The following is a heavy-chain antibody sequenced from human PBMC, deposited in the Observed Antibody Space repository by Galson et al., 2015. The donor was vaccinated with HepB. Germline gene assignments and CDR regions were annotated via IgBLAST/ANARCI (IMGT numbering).Heavy chain of an antibody. D-gene: IGHD2-15*01. V-gene: IGHV3-23*01. Sequence: SLRLSCAASGFTFSSYAMSWVRQAPGKGLEWVSAISGSGGSTYYADSVKGRFTISRDNSKNTLYLQMNSLRAEDTAVYYCAKAGGCSGGSCLDDAFDIWGQGTMVTVSS. CDR1: GFTFSSYA. CDR3: AKAGGCSGGSCLDDAFDI. J-gene: IGHJ3*02. CDR2: ISGSGGST.